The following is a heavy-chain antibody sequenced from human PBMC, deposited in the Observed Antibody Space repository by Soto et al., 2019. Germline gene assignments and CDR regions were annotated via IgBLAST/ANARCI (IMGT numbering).Heavy chain of an antibody. CDR3: ARDSQYYDFWSGYYTPMADYYYGMDV. CDR2: IIPIFGTA. CDR1: GGTFSSYA. D-gene: IGHD3-3*01. V-gene: IGHV1-69*13. J-gene: IGHJ6*02. Sequence: GASVKVSCKASGGTFSSYAISWVRQAPGQGLEWMGGIIPIFGTANYAQKFQGRVTITADESTSTAYMELSSLRPEDTAVYYCARDSQYYDFWSGYYTPMADYYYGMDVWGQGTTVTVS.